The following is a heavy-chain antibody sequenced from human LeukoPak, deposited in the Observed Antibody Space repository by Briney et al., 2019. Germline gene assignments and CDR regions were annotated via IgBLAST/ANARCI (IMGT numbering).Heavy chain of an antibody. D-gene: IGHD2-21*01. Sequence: GRSLRLSCAASGFTFSSYSMNWVRQAPGKGLEWVSYISSSSSTIYYADSVKGRFTISRDNAKNSLYLQMNSLRDEDTAVYYCARDDWPSGYDAFDIWGQGTMVTVSS. V-gene: IGHV3-48*02. CDR2: ISSSSSTI. J-gene: IGHJ3*02. CDR1: GFTFSSYS. CDR3: ARDDWPSGYDAFDI.